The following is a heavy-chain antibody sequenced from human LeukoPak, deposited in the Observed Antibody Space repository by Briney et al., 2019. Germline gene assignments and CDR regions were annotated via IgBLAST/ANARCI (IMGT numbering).Heavy chain of an antibody. CDR3: ARALPRYDILTGYYIGGWFDP. CDR2: INHSGST. Sequence: SETLSHTCAVYGGSFSGYYWSWIRQPPGKGLEWIGEINHSGSTNYNPSLKSRVTISVDTSKNQFSLKLSSVTAADTAVYYCARALPRYDILTGYYIGGWFDPWGQGTLVTVSS. V-gene: IGHV4-34*01. CDR1: GGSFSGYY. J-gene: IGHJ5*02. D-gene: IGHD3-9*01.